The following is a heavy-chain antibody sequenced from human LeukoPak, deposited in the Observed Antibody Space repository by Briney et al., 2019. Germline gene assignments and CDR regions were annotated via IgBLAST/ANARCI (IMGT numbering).Heavy chain of an antibody. D-gene: IGHD2-2*01. J-gene: IGHJ4*02. Sequence: GGSLRLSCAASGFTFSSYAMSWVRQAPGKGLEWVSAISGGGIGIYYADSLKGRFTISRDDSKNTLYLQMNSLRAEDTAVHYCTRRRGNQQPIDYWGQGTLVTVSS. CDR2: ISGGGIGI. CDR1: GFTFSSYA. V-gene: IGHV3-23*01. CDR3: TRRRGNQQPIDY.